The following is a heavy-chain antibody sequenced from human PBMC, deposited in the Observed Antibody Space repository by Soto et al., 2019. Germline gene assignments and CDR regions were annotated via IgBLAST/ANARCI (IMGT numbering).Heavy chain of an antibody. D-gene: IGHD2-15*01. CDR1: GSTFTTYY. V-gene: IGHV1-46*01. J-gene: IGHJ3*02. CDR2: INPSGGST. CDR3: AREGGSFGAFDI. Sequence: QVQLVQSGAEVKKPGASVKVSCKASGSTFTTYYMHWVRQAPGQGLEWMGIINPSGGSTSYAQKFQGRVTMTRDTSKRTVYMELSSLRSEDTAVYYCAREGGSFGAFDIWGQGTMVTVSS.